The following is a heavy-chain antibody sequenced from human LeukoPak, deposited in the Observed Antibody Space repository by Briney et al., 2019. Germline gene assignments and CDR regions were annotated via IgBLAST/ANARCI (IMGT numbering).Heavy chain of an antibody. CDR3: ASLNRFGSLYDILTGLMRETYFDY. CDR2: IYYSGST. J-gene: IGHJ4*02. CDR1: GGSISSSSYS. V-gene: IGHV4-39*01. Sequence: PSETLSLTCTVSGGSISSSSYSWGWIRQPPGKGLEWIGSIYYSGSTYYNPSLKSRVTISVDTSKNQFSLKLSSVTAADTAVYYCASLNRFGSLYDILTGLMRETYFDYWGQGTLVTVSS. D-gene: IGHD3-9*01.